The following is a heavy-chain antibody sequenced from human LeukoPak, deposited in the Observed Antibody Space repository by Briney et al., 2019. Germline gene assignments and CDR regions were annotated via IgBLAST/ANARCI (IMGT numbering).Heavy chain of an antibody. CDR2: ISAYNGNT. D-gene: IGHD3-22*01. J-gene: IGHJ4*02. Sequence: GASVTVSCKASGYTFTSYGISWVRQAPGQGLEWMGWISAYNGNTNYAQKLQGRVTMTTDTSTSTAYMELRSLRSDDTAVYYCARYYYDSSGYYDSDYWGQGILVTVSS. CDR1: GYTFTSYG. CDR3: ARYYYDSSGYYDSDY. V-gene: IGHV1-18*01.